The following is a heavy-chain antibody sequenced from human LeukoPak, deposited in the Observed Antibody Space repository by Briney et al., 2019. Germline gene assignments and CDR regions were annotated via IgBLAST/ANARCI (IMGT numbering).Heavy chain of an antibody. V-gene: IGHV1-18*01. CDR3: ARDANYDSSGYPPFDY. CDR1: GYTFTSYG. CDR2: ISAYNGNT. J-gene: IGHJ4*02. Sequence: ASVKVSCKASGYTFTSYGISWVRQAPGQGLEWMGWISAYNGNTNYAQKLQGRVTMATDTSTSTAYMELRSLRSDDTAVYYCARDANYDSSGYPPFDYWGQGTLVTVSS. D-gene: IGHD3-22*01.